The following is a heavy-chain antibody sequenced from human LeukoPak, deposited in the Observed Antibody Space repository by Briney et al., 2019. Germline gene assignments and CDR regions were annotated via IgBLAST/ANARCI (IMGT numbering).Heavy chain of an antibody. D-gene: IGHD6-6*01. Sequence: SETLSLTCTVSGGSISSGGYYWSWIRQPAGKGLEWIGRIYTSGSTNYNPSLKSRVTMSVDTSKNQFSLKLSSVTAADTAVYYCARVRSAARPDGDYFDYWGQGTLVTVSS. CDR3: ARVRSAARPDGDYFDY. CDR2: IYTSGST. CDR1: GGSISSGGYY. J-gene: IGHJ4*02. V-gene: IGHV4-61*02.